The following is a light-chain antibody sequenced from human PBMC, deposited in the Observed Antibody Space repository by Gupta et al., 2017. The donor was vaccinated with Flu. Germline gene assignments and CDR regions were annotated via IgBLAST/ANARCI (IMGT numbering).Light chain of an antibody. V-gene: IGLV3-1*01. CDR3: QAWDSSAGV. Sequence: SPGQTATITCSGDKLANKYTCWYQQKPGQSPVLVIYEDEKRPSGIPERFSGSNSGNTATLTISGTQAMDEADYYCQAWDSSAGVFGPGTKVTV. CDR1: KLANKY. CDR2: EDE. J-gene: IGLJ1*01.